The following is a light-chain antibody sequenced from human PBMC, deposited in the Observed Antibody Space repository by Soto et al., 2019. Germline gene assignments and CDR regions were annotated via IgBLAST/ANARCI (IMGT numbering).Light chain of an antibody. CDR1: QSLLHSSGRYY. CDR3: IQALQTPFT. J-gene: IGKJ4*01. CDR2: LGS. V-gene: IGKV2-28*01. Sequence: DIVMTQSPLSLPVTPGEPASISCRSSQSLLHSSGRYYLDWYLQKPGQSPQLLIYLGSHRASGVPDRFSGSGSGTDFTLTISRGEAEDVGIYYCIQALQTPFTFGGGTRAEIK.